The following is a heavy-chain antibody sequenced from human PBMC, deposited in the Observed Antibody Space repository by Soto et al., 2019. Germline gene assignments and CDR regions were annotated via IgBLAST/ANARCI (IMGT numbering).Heavy chain of an antibody. CDR3: AGTKAGAYDI. V-gene: IGHV3-21*01. Sequence: GGSLRLSCEASGFSINSYTMNWVRQAPGKGLEWVSSIGSYSSYMFYADSVKGRFTISRDNAKNSLYLQMNSLRAEDTAVYYCAGTKAGAYDIWAQGTMV. CDR2: IGSYSSYM. J-gene: IGHJ3*02. CDR1: GFSINSYT.